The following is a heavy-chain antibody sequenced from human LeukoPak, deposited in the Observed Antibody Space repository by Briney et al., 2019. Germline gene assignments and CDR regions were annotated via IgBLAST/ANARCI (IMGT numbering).Heavy chain of an antibody. V-gene: IGHV3-7*01. CDR1: GFTFSSYW. D-gene: IGHD4-17*01. CDR3: AKDLAPYDYGDHALDY. CDR2: IKQDGSEK. J-gene: IGHJ4*02. Sequence: PGGSLRLSCAVSGFTFSSYWMSWVRQAPGKGLEWVANIKQDGSEKYYVDSVKGRFTISRDNAKNSLYLQMNSLRAEDTAVYYCAKDLAPYDYGDHALDYWGQGTLVTVSS.